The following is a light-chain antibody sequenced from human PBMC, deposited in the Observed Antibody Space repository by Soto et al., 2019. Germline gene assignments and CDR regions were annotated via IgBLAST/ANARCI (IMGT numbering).Light chain of an antibody. V-gene: IGKV3-20*01. CDR2: GVS. CDR3: QEYGVSRT. CDR1: QSVSSGN. J-gene: IGKJ1*01. Sequence: EIVLTQSPGTLSLSPGERATLSCRATQSVSSGNLAWYQQKPDQAPRLLIYGVSSRATGIPDRFSGSGSGTDFTLTISRLEPEYLAVYYCQEYGVSRTFGQGTKVEIK.